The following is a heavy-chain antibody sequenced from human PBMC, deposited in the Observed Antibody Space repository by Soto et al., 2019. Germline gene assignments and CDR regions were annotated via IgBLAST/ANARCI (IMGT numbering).Heavy chain of an antibody. V-gene: IGHV3-7*01. D-gene: IGHD1-1*01. Sequence: GGSLRLSCAASGFTFSSYWMSWVRQAPGKGLEWVANIKQDGSEKYYVDSVKGRFTISRDNAKNSLYLQMNSLRAEDTAVYYCARDFPLRTGTERYPHYWGQGTLVTVSS. CDR2: IKQDGSEK. CDR1: GFTFSSYW. CDR3: ARDFPLRTGTERYPHY. J-gene: IGHJ4*02.